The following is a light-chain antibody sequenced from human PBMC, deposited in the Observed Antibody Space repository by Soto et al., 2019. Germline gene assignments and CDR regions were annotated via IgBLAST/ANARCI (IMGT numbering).Light chain of an antibody. V-gene: IGLV2-14*01. J-gene: IGLJ1*01. CDR2: DVS. CDR1: SSDVGGYDY. Sequence: VLTQPASVSGSPGQTITISCTGTSSDVGGYDYVSWHQQHPGKAPKLMIYDVSKRPSGVSNRFSGSKSGNTASLTISGLQAEDEADYYCSSKRGSTGVFGTGNKVTVL. CDR3: SSKRGSTGV.